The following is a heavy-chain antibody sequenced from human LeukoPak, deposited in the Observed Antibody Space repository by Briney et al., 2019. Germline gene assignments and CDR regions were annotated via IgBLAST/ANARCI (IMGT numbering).Heavy chain of an antibody. CDR1: GFTVSSNY. Sequence: GGSLRLSCAASGFTVSSNYMSWVRQAPGKGLEWVSVIYSGGSTYYADSVKGRFTISRDNSKNTLYLQMNSLRAEDTAVYYCARDPNVKDIAVAGTDYYYGMDVWGQGTTVTVSS. D-gene: IGHD6-19*01. J-gene: IGHJ6*02. CDR2: IYSGGST. V-gene: IGHV3-53*01. CDR3: ARDPNVKDIAVAGTDYYYGMDV.